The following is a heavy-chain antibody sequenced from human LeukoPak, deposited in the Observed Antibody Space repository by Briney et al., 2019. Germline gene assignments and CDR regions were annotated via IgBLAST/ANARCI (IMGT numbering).Heavy chain of an antibody. D-gene: IGHD6-6*01. CDR1: GGTFSSYA. V-gene: IGHV1-46*01. J-gene: IGHJ4*02. Sequence: GASVKVSCKASGGTFSSYAISWVRQAPGQGLEWMGIINSTGGSTTYAQKFQGRVTMTRDTSTSTVYMELSSLRSDDTAVYYCARTAARRFDYWGQGTLVTVSS. CDR2: INSTGGST. CDR3: ARTAARRFDY.